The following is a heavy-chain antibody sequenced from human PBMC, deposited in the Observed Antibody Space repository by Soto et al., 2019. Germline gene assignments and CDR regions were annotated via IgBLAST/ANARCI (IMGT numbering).Heavy chain of an antibody. J-gene: IGHJ4*02. CDR3: ARRGSSSWYGY. D-gene: IGHD6-13*01. CDR2: IYYSGST. V-gene: IGHV4-39*01. Sequence: QLQLQESGPGLVKPSETLSLTCTVSGGSISSSSYYWGWIRQPPGKGLEWIGSIYYSGSTYYNPSLKSRVTISVDTSKNQFSLKLSSVTAADTAAYYCARRGSSSWYGYWGQGTLVTVSS. CDR1: GGSISSSSYY.